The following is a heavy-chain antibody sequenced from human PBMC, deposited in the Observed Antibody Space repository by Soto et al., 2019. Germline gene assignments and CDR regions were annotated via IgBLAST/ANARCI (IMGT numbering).Heavy chain of an antibody. V-gene: IGHV4-31*03. D-gene: IGHD2-8*01. CDR1: GGSISSGGFY. CDR2: IHYSGST. Sequence: SETLSLTCTVSGGSISSGGFYWSWIRQHPGKGLEWIGYIHYSGSTYYNPSLQSRLTISVDTSNNDFSLKLNSLTAADTAVYYCARLGRYCTSSGCFGNYFDYWGQGTLVTVSS. J-gene: IGHJ4*02. CDR3: ARLGRYCTSSGCFGNYFDY.